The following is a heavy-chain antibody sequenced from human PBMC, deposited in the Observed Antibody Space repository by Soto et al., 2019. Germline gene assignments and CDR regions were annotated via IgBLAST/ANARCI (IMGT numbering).Heavy chain of an antibody. CDR3: ARGPPLGY. CDR1: GGSISSGGYS. Sequence: SETLSLTCAVSGGSISSGGYSWSWIRQPPGKGLEWIGYIYHSGSTYYNPSLKSRVTISVDRSKNQSSLKLSSVTAADTAVYYCARGPPLGYWGQGTLVTVSS. CDR2: IYHSGST. J-gene: IGHJ4*02. V-gene: IGHV4-30-2*01.